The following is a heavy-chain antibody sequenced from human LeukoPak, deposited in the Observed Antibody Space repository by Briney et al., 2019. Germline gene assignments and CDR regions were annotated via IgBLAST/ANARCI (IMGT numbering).Heavy chain of an antibody. Sequence: ASVKVSCKASGYTFTGYYMHWVRQAPGQGLEWMGWINPNSGGANYAQKLQGRVTMTTDTSTSAAYMELRSLRSDDTAVYYCARKANRYNWFDPWGQGTLVTVSS. V-gene: IGHV1-2*02. J-gene: IGHJ5*02. CDR2: INPNSGGA. CDR3: ARKANRYNWFDP. CDR1: GYTFTGYY.